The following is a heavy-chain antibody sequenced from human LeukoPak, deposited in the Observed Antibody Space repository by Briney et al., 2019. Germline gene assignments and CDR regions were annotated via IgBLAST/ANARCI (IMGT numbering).Heavy chain of an antibody. V-gene: IGHV1-69*04. D-gene: IGHD5-24*01. CDR1: GGTFSSYA. Sequence: ASVKVSCKASGGTFSSYAISWVRQAPGQGLEWMGRIIPILGIANYAQKFQGRVTITADKSTSTAYMELSSLRSEDTAVYYCARGGSRDGYNYIDAFDIWGQGTMVTVSS. J-gene: IGHJ3*02. CDR3: ARGGSRDGYNYIDAFDI. CDR2: IIPILGIA.